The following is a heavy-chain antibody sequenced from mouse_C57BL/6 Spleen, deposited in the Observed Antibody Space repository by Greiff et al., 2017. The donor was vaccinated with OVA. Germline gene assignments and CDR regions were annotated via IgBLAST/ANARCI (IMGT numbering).Heavy chain of an antibody. CDR2: ISGGGGNT. D-gene: IGHD1-1*01. V-gene: IGHV5-9*01. J-gene: IGHJ1*03. CDR3: ASRYYGTGHFDV. Sequence: EVQLMESGGGLVKPGGSLKLSCAASGFTFSSYTMSWVRQTPEKRLEWVATISGGGGNTYYPDSVKGRFTISRDNAKNTLYLQMSSLRSEDTALYYCASRYYGTGHFDVWGTGTTVTVSS. CDR1: GFTFSSYT.